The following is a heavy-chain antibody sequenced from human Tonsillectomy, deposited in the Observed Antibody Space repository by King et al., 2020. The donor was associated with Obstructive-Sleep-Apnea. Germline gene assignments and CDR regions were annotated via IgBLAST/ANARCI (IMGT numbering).Heavy chain of an antibody. CDR2: IYYSGST. D-gene: IGHD1-26*01. Sequence: QLQESGPGLVKPSETLSLTCTVSGGSISSYYWRWIRQPPGKGLEWIGYIYYSGSTNYNPPLKSRVTISVDTSKNQFSLKLSSVTAADTAVYYCARAYYYYFDYWGQGTLVTVSS. V-gene: IGHV4-59*01. CDR3: ARAYYYYFDY. CDR1: GGSISSYY. J-gene: IGHJ4*02.